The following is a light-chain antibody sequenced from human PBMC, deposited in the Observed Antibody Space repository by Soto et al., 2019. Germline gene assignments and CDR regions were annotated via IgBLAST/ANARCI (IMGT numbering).Light chain of an antibody. J-gene: IGLJ2*01. V-gene: IGLV2-14*01. Sequence: QSALTQPASVSGSLGQSVTISCTGSNSDVGGYDYVSWFQQHPGKAPQLIIFDVFNRPSGVYSRFSGSKSGYTASLTISVLQAEDEADYYCCSYTDNATPVFGGGTKVTVL. CDR1: NSDVGGYDY. CDR2: DVF. CDR3: CSYTDNATPV.